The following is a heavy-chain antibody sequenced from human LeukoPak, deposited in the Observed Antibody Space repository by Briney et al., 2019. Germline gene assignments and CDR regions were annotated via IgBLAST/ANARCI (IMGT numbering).Heavy chain of an antibody. Sequence: SETLSLTCAVYGGSFSGYYWSWIRQPPGKGLEWIGEINHSGSTNYNPSLKSRVTISVDTSKNQFSLKLSSVTAADTAVYYCARRETYYHDSSGYYLPLNWFDPWGQGTLVTVSS. CDR3: ARRETYYHDSSGYYLPLNWFDP. CDR1: GGSFSGYY. D-gene: IGHD3-22*01. J-gene: IGHJ5*02. V-gene: IGHV4-34*01. CDR2: INHSGST.